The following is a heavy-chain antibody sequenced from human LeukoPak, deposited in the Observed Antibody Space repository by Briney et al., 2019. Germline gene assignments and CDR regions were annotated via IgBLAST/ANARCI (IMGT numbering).Heavy chain of an antibody. CDR2: FSGSGDNT. V-gene: IGHV3-23*01. CDR1: GFTFSRYA. J-gene: IGHJ1*01. CDR3: AKDLRLLRYFQH. D-gene: IGHD2/OR15-2a*01. Sequence: PGGSLRLSCAASGFTFSRYAMSWVRQAPGKGLEWVSGFSGSGDNTYYADSVKGRFTISRDNSKNTLLLQMNSLRAEDTGVYYCAKDLRLLRYFQHWGQGTLVTVSS.